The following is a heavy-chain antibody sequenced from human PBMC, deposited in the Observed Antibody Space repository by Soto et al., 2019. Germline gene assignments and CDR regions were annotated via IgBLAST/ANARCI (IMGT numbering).Heavy chain of an antibody. D-gene: IGHD4-17*01. J-gene: IGHJ4*02. CDR2: ISSDESNK. CDR1: GFTFSSYA. V-gene: IGHV3-30*04. Sequence: QVQLVESGGDVVQPGRSLRLSCAASGFTFSSYAMHWVRQAPGKGLEWVAIISSDESNKYFADSVKGRFTISRDNSKNTLSLQMNSLRPEDTAVYYCARDSHYGDYVPGDYWGQGTLVTVSS. CDR3: ARDSHYGDYVPGDY.